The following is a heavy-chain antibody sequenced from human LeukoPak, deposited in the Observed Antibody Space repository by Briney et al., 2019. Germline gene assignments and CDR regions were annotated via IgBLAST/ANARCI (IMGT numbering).Heavy chain of an antibody. D-gene: IGHD6-6*01. CDR2: IIPILGIA. CDR3: QYSSSSENYYYGMDV. J-gene: IGHJ6*02. Sequence: SVKVSCKASGGTFSSYAISWVRQAPGQGLEWMGRIIPILGIANYAQKFQGRVTITADRSTSTAYMELSSLRSEDTAVYYCQYSSSSENYYYGMDVWGQGTTVTVSS. V-gene: IGHV1-69*04. CDR1: GGTFSSYA.